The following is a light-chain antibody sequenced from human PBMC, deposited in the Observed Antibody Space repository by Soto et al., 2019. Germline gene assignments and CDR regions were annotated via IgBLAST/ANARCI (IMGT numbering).Light chain of an antibody. J-gene: IGLJ2*01. Sequence: QSALTQPASVSGSPGQSITISCTGTNSDVGTYNYVSWYQQHPGKAPKFVVYEVSDRPSGVSDRFSGSKSGNTASLTISGLQAEDEADYYCSSYTTRSTLVFGGGTKLTVL. V-gene: IGLV2-14*01. CDR3: SSYTTRSTLV. CDR2: EVS. CDR1: NSDVGTYNY.